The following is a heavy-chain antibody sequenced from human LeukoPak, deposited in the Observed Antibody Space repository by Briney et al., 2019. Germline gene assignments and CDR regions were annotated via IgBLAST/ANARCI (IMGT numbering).Heavy chain of an antibody. CDR2: IYYSGST. J-gene: IGHJ3*02. Sequence: SETLSLTCTVSGGSISSYYWSWIRQPAGKGLEWIGRIYYSGSTYYNPSLKSRVTISVDTSKNQFSLKLSSVTAADTAVYYCARSIAVAGIGGNAFDIWGQGTMVTVSS. CDR1: GGSISSYY. CDR3: ARSIAVAGIGGNAFDI. V-gene: IGHV4-4*07. D-gene: IGHD6-19*01.